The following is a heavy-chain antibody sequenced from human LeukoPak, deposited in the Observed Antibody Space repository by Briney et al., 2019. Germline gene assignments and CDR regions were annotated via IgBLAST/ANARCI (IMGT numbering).Heavy chain of an antibody. V-gene: IGHV1-18*04. CDR1: GYTFTGYY. Sequence: GASVKVSCKASGYTFTGYYMHWVRQAPGQGLEWMGWISAYNGNTNYAQKLQGRVTMTTDTSTSTAYMELRSLRSDDTAVYYCASLFYDILTGYPDWFDPWGQGTLVTVSS. CDR3: ASLFYDILTGYPDWFDP. J-gene: IGHJ5*02. D-gene: IGHD3-9*01. CDR2: ISAYNGNT.